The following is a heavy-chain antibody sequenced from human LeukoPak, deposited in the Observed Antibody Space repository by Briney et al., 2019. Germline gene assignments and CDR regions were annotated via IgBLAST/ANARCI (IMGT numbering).Heavy chain of an antibody. D-gene: IGHD1-14*01. J-gene: IGHJ4*02. Sequence: PGGSLRLSCAASGFTFSSYWMHWVRQAPGKGLVWVSRINSDGSSTNYADSVKGRFTISRDNAKNTLYLQMNSLRAEDTAIYYCAKETPRNPIIVIDYWGQGTLVTVSS. CDR1: GFTFSSYW. V-gene: IGHV3-74*01. CDR2: INSDGSST. CDR3: AKETPRNPIIVIDY.